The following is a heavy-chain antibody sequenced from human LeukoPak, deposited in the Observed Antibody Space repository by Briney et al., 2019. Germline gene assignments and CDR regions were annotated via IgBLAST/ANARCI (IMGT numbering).Heavy chain of an antibody. Sequence: GGSLRLSCAASGFIFSDYTMNWVRQAPGKGLEWVSSISSSSSYIYYADSVKGRFTISRDNAKNSLYLQMNSLRVEDTAVYYCGKSEVTIPDSHWGQGTPVTVSS. D-gene: IGHD2-21*02. CDR3: GKSEVTIPDSH. CDR1: GFIFSDYT. J-gene: IGHJ4*01. CDR2: ISSSSSYI. V-gene: IGHV3-21*01.